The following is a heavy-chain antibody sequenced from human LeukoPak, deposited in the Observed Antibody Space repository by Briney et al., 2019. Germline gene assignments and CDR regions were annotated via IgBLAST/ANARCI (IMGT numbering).Heavy chain of an antibody. Sequence: GGSLRLSCAGSGFTFDDYGMSWVRQAPGKGLEWVSGINGNGGSIGYADSVKGRFTISRDNSENTLYLQMHGLRAGDTAVYYCVSHYYADSAPDSWGQGTLVTVSS. CDR2: INGNGGSI. J-gene: IGHJ5*01. CDR1: GFTFDDYG. V-gene: IGHV3-20*04. D-gene: IGHD3-10*01. CDR3: VSHYYADSAPDS.